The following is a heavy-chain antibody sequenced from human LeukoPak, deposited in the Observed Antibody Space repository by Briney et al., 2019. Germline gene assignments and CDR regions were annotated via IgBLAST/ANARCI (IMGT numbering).Heavy chain of an antibody. CDR3: TRVAQSGPTGWFDP. J-gene: IGHJ5*02. V-gene: IGHV3-30-3*01. D-gene: IGHD1-1*01. CDR2: ISFDASSK. CDR1: GFTFSSYA. Sequence: GGSLRLSCAASGFTFSSYAMHWVRRAPGKGLDWVAFISFDASSKYYADSVKGRFTISRDNPGNVVYLQMDSLRAEDTAVYYCTRVAQSGPTGWFDPWGQGTLVTVSS.